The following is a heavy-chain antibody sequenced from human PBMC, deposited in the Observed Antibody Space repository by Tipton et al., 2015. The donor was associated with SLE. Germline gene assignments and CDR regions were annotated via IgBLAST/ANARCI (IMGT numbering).Heavy chain of an antibody. CDR2: IYYSGST. D-gene: IGHD6-19*01. CDR3: ARDPIAVAGIPFAEYFQH. CDR1: GGSISSSSYY. Sequence: TLSLTCTVSGGSISSSSYYWGWIRQPPGKGLEWIGSIYYSGSTYYNPSLKSRVTISVDTSKNQFSLKLSSVTAADTAVYYCARDPIAVAGIPFAEYFQHWGQGTLVTVSS. V-gene: IGHV4-39*07. J-gene: IGHJ1*01.